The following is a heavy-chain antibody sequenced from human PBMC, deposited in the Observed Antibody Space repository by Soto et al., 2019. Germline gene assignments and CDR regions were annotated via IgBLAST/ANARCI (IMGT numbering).Heavy chain of an antibody. CDR3: ARGMATTNYFDY. V-gene: IGHV4-59*01. Sequence: SETLSLTCTVSGGSISSYYWSWIRQPPGKGLEWIGYIYYSGSTNYNPSLKSRVTISVDTSKDQFSLKLSSVTAADTAVYYCARGMATTNYFDYWGQGTLVTVSS. D-gene: IGHD5-12*01. CDR1: GGSISSYY. CDR2: IYYSGST. J-gene: IGHJ4*02.